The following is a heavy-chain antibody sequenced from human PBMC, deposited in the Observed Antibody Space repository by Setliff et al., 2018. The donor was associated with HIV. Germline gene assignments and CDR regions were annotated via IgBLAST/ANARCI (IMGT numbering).Heavy chain of an antibody. V-gene: IGHV1-46*01. CDR1: GYTFTSYY. D-gene: IGHD6-13*01. Sequence: GASVKVSCKASGYTFTSYYLHWVRQAPGQGLEWMGLINPSGGSTTYAQKFLGRVTLTRDTSTSTVYMELSSLRSEDTAVYYCAREYGTAAADYWGQGTLVTVSS. CDR2: INPSGGST. CDR3: AREYGTAAADY. J-gene: IGHJ4*02.